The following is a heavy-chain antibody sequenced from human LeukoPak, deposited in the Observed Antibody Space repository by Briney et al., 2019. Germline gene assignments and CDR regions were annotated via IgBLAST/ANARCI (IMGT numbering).Heavy chain of an antibody. J-gene: IGHJ4*02. CDR3: ARDSGFGDPFDY. CDR1: GGSISTYY. Sequence: PSETLSLTCTVSGGSISTYYWSWIRQPPGKGLEWIGYIFYSGSTNYNPSLKSRVTISIGTSKNQISLKLSSVTAADTAVYYCARDSGFGDPFDYWGQGSLVTVSS. D-gene: IGHD3-10*01. CDR2: IFYSGST. V-gene: IGHV4-59*01.